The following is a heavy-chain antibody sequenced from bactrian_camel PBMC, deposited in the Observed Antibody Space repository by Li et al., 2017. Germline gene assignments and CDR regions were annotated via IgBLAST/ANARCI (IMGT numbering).Heavy chain of an antibody. J-gene: IGHJ6*01. CDR2: SYPGAGVT. D-gene: IGHD3*01. V-gene: IGHV3S40*01. CDR1: GYNSNVNC. Sequence: VQLVESGGDWVQTGGSLRISCAVSGYNSNVNCMGWVRQAPGKGREGVAASYPGAGVTDYVDSVKGRFAFSRDDAEGAVYLQMNSLKPEDSAMYYCAAARCMLWDGLRLRDDAFGYWGQGTQVTVS. CDR3: AAARCMLWDGLRLRDDAFGY.